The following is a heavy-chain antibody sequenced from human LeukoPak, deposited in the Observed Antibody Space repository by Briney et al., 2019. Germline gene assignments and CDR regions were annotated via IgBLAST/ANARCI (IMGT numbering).Heavy chain of an antibody. D-gene: IGHD6-13*01. J-gene: IGHJ4*02. Sequence: SETLSLTCTVSGGSISSYYWSWIRQPPGKGLEWVGYIYYSGSTNYNASFKSRVTISVDTSKNPFSLKLSSVTAADTAVYYCAREIAEGGTFDYWGQGTLVTVSS. V-gene: IGHV4-59*01. CDR3: AREIAEGGTFDY. CDR2: IYYSGST. CDR1: GGSISSYY.